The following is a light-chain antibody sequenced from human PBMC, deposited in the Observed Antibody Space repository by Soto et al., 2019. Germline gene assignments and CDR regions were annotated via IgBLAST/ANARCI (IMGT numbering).Light chain of an antibody. Sequence: DIQMTQSPPSLSASVGDRLTITCRASQGISTYLNWYRQKPGKAPELLIYAASSLQSGVPSRFSGSGSATDFTLTIGSLQPEDSATYDCQQGFTTPWTFGQGTKVEIK. J-gene: IGKJ1*01. CDR1: QGISTY. CDR2: AAS. V-gene: IGKV1-39*01. CDR3: QQGFTTPWT.